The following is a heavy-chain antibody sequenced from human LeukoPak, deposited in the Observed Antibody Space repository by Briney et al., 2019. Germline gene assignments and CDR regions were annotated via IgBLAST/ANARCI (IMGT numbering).Heavy chain of an antibody. V-gene: IGHV3-33*03. J-gene: IGHJ4*02. CDR1: GFTFSSYG. D-gene: IGHD4-17*01. CDR3: ARTEYGDHSLPSGY. Sequence: GGSLRLSCAASGFTFSSYGMHWVRQAPGKGLEWVAVIWYDGSNKYYADSVKGRFTISRDNAKNSLYLQMNSLRAEDTAVYYCARTEYGDHSLPSGYWGQGTLVTVSS. CDR2: IWYDGSNK.